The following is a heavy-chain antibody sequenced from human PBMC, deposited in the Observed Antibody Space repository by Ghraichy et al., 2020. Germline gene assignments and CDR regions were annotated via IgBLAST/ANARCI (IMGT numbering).Heavy chain of an antibody. D-gene: IGHD3-22*01. CDR3: ARVSPATTNYYDSSGPMAY. V-gene: IGHV1-69*13. CDR1: GGTFSSYA. Sequence: SVKVSCKASGGTFSSYAISWVRQAPGQGLEWMGRIIPIFGTANYAQKFQGRVTITADESTSTAYMELSSLRSEDMAVYYCARVSPATTNYYDSSGPMAYWGQGTLVTVSS. J-gene: IGHJ4*02. CDR2: IIPIFGTA.